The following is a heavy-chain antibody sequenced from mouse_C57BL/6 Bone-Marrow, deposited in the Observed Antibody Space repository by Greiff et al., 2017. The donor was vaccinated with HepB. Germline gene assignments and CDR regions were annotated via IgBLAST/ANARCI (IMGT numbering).Heavy chain of an antibody. J-gene: IGHJ3*01. CDR3: AREDYGSLPWFAY. Sequence: EVHLVESGGGLVKPGGSLKLSCAASGFTFSDYGMHWVRQAPEKGLEWVAYISSGSSTIYYADTVKGRFTISRDNAKNTLFLQMTSLRSEDTAMYYCAREDYGSLPWFAYWGQGTLVTVSA. CDR2: ISSGSSTI. CDR1: GFTFSDYG. D-gene: IGHD1-1*01. V-gene: IGHV5-17*01.